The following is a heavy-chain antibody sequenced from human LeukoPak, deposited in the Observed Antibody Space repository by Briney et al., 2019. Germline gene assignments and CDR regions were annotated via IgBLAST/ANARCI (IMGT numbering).Heavy chain of an antibody. CDR1: GFTFDDYG. CDR3: ARDTYYYDSRGPRGH. V-gene: IGHV3-66*02. Sequence: GGSLRLSCAASGFTFDDYGMSWVRQAPGKGLEWVSVIYSGGSTYYAGSVKGRFTISRDNSKNTLYLQMNSLRAEDTAVYYCARDTYYYDSRGPRGHWGQGTLVTVSS. D-gene: IGHD3-22*01. J-gene: IGHJ4*02. CDR2: IYSGGST.